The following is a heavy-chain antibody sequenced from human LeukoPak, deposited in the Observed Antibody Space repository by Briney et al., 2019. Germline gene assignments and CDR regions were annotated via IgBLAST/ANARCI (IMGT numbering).Heavy chain of an antibody. D-gene: IGHD1-1*01. Sequence: ASVKVSCKASGYTFTNYGITWMRQAPGQGLEWMGWISAYNGNTNYAQKFQGRVTMTTDTSTTTAYMELRSLRSDDTAVYYCARGVGQTTGTTGGYYFDFWGQGTLVTVSS. CDR2: ISAYNGNT. CDR3: ARGVGQTTGTTGGYYFDF. CDR1: GYTFTNYG. V-gene: IGHV1-18*01. J-gene: IGHJ4*02.